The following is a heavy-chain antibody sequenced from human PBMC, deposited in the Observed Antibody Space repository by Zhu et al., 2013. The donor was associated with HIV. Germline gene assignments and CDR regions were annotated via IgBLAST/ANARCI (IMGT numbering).Heavy chain of an antibody. V-gene: IGHV1-2*02. CDR3: AREDRRLMTSLDF. CDR1: NYTFTAYF. D-gene: IGHD3-16*01. J-gene: IGHJ4*02. Sequence: QVQLVQSGTEVKKPGASVNVSCKASNYTFTAYFIHWVRQAPGQGQGLEWMGWLDPRSGDTMYTQKFQGRVTMTRDTAIDTAYMEVTSLRSDDTAVYFCAREDRRLMTSLDFWGQGTLSPSPQ. CDR2: LDPRSGDT.